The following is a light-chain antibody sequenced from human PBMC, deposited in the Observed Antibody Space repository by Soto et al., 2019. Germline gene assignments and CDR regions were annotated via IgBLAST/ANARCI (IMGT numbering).Light chain of an antibody. CDR1: NSKIGAGYD. J-gene: IGLJ1*01. CDR2: GNS. CDR3: QSYDSSLSGSSYV. V-gene: IGLV1-40*01. Sequence: SVLTQPPSVSWAPGERVPISCPGGNSKIGAGYDVHWYQQLPGTAPKLLIYGNSNRPSGVPDRFSGSKSGTSASLAITGLQAEDEADYYCQSYDSSLSGSSYVFGTGTKVTVL.